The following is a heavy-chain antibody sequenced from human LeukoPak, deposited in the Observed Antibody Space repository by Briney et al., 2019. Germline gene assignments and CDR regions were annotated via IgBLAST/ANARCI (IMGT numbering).Heavy chain of an antibody. CDR3: ARGIADRYNWFDP. Sequence: SETLSLTCTVSGASINSYYWTWIRQPPGKGLEWIGYMSYRGSTNYRTTNYNPALRSRVTISEDTSQKQFSLELSSVTAADTAVYYCARGIADRYNWFDPWGQGILVTVSS. D-gene: IGHD6-13*01. J-gene: IGHJ5*02. V-gene: IGHV4-59*08. CDR2: MSYRGSTNYRTT. CDR1: GASINSYY.